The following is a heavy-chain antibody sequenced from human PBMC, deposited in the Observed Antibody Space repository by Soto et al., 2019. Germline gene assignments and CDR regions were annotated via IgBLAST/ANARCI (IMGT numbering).Heavy chain of an antibody. CDR1: GYTFTSYG. CDR2: ISAYNGNT. Sequence: ASVKVSCKASGYTFTSYGISWVRQAPGQGLEWMGWISAYNGNTNYAQKLQDRVTMTTDTSTSTAYMELRSLRSDDTAVYYCARDRSIAVAGSHAFHICGPGTMLTV. J-gene: IGHJ3*02. V-gene: IGHV1-18*04. D-gene: IGHD6-19*01. CDR3: ARDRSIAVAGSHAFHI.